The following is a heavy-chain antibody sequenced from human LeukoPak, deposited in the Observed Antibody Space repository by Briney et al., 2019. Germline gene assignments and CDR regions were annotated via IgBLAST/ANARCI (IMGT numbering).Heavy chain of an antibody. CDR1: GYSISSGYY. CDR3: ARWYDYVWGSYRSPFDY. V-gene: IGHV4-38-2*02. J-gene: IGHJ4*02. D-gene: IGHD3-16*02. CDR2: IYHSGST. Sequence: SEALSLTCTVSGYSISSGYYWGWIRQPPGKGLEWIGSIYHSGSTYYNPSLKSRVTISVDTSKNQFSLKLSSVTAADTAVYYCARWYDYVWGSYRSPFDYWGQGTLVTVSS.